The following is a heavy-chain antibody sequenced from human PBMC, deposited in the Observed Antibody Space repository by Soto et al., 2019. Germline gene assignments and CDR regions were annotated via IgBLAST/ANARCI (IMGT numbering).Heavy chain of an antibody. V-gene: IGHV4-39*01. J-gene: IGHJ6*02. CDR3: ARQVTAMDRYYYYGMDV. CDR2: IYYSGST. D-gene: IGHD5-18*01. Sequence: SETLSLTCTVSGGSISGYYWVWIRQPPGKGLEWIGSIYYSGSTYYNPSLKSRVTISVDTSKNQFSLKLSSVTAADTAVYYCARQVTAMDRYYYYGMDVWVQGTTVTVSS. CDR1: GGSISGYY.